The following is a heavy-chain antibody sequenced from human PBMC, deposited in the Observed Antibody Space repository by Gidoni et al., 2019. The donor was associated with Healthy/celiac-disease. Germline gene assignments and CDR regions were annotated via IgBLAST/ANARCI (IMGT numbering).Heavy chain of an antibody. V-gene: IGHV3-21*01. CDR3: ARDRVPRLERGYFDY. Sequence: EVRLVESGGGLVKPGGSLSLSCAASGFTFSSYSMNWVRQAPGKGLEWVSSISSSSSYIYYADSVKVRFTISRDNAKNALYLQMNSLRAEDTAVYYCARDRVPRLERGYFDYWGQGTLVTVSS. J-gene: IGHJ4*02. CDR1: GFTFSSYS. D-gene: IGHD1-1*01. CDR2: ISSSSSYI.